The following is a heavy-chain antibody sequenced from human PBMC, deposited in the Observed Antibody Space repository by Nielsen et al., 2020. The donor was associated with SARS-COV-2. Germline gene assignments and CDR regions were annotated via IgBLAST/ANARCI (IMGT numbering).Heavy chain of an antibody. D-gene: IGHD3-9*01. CDR3: AAPTTIFYFYGMDV. J-gene: IGHJ6*02. V-gene: IGHV3-33*01. Sequence: GESLKISCAASGFTFSSYGMHWVRQAPGKGLEWVAVIWYDGSNKYYADSVKGRFTISRDNSKNTLYLQMNSLRAEDTAVYYCAAPTTIFYFYGMDVWGQGTTVTVSS. CDR1: GFTFSSYG. CDR2: IWYDGSNK.